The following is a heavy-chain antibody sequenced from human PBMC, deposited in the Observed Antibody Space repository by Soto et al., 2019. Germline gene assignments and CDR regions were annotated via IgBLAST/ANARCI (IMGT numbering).Heavy chain of an antibody. CDR2: MNPVSGGT. CDR1: GYSFTNND. CDR3: ARMATFGSLNWFDP. D-gene: IGHD3-16*01. J-gene: IGHJ5*02. V-gene: IGHV1-8*01. Sequence: GAAVKVSCKSSGYSFTNNDVSWVRQATGQGLEWMGWMNPVSGGTGYAQKFQGRVTMTRDISIATAYMELSSLRSDDTAIYYCARMATFGSLNWFDPWGQGTQVTVSS.